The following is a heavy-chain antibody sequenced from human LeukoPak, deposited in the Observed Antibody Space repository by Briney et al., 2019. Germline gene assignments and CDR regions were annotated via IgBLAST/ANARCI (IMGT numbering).Heavy chain of an antibody. CDR2: MNPNSGNT. CDR1: GYTFTDYY. D-gene: IGHD2-2*01. CDR3: ARRGRVVVPDYYYYYYMDV. J-gene: IGHJ6*03. Sequence: ASVKVFCKTSGYTFTDYYMHWVRQATGQGLEWMGWMNPNSGNTGYAQKFQGRVTITRNTSISTAYMELSSLRSEDTAVYYCARRGRVVVPDYYYYYYMDVWGKGTTVTVSS. V-gene: IGHV1-8*03.